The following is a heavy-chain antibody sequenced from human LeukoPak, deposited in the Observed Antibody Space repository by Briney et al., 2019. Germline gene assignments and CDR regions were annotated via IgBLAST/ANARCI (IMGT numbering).Heavy chain of an antibody. CDR2: IRYDGNIK. Sequence: PGGSLRLSCAASGFNFSAYGMHWVRQAPGKGLEWVTFIRYDGNIKYYADPVKGRFTISRDNSKNTLDLQMNSLRVEDTAVYYCAKPTSLKDANYGLTVTNYWGQGILVTVSS. J-gene: IGHJ4*02. CDR3: AKPTSLKDANYGLTVTNY. V-gene: IGHV3-30*02. CDR1: GFNFSAYG. D-gene: IGHD3-10*01.